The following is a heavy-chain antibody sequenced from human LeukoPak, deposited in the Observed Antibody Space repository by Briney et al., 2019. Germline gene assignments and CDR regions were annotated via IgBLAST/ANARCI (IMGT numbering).Heavy chain of an antibody. CDR2: ITPSGGT. CDR3: ARDRYGDGFAHLDY. D-gene: IGHD5-24*01. V-gene: IGHV1-2*02. Sequence: ASVKVSCKASGYTFTSYYMHWVRQAPGQGLEWMGWITPSGGTNYPQKFQGRVAITWDTSITTAYMDLSRLTSDDTAVYYCARDRYGDGFAHLDYWGQGALVTVSS. CDR1: GYTFTSYY. J-gene: IGHJ4*02.